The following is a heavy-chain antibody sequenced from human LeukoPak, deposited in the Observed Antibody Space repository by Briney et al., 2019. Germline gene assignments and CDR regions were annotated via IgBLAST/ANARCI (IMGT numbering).Heavy chain of an antibody. CDR3: ATLDYQLLHSGFDY. Sequence: ASVKVSCKVSGYTLTELSMHWVRQAPGKGLEWMGGFDPEDGETIYAQKFQGRVTMTEDTSTDTAYMELSSLRSEDTAVYYCATLDYQLLHSGFDYWGQGTLVTVSS. J-gene: IGHJ4*02. V-gene: IGHV1-24*01. CDR2: FDPEDGET. CDR1: GYTLTELS. D-gene: IGHD2-2*01.